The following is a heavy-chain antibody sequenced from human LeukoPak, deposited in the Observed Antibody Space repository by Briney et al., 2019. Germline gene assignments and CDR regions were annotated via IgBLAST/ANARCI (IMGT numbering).Heavy chain of an antibody. CDR3: TRYNNDHFDY. Sequence: GGSLRLSCAGSGFTFGGYGMHWFRQTPGKGLEWVAVIAYDGSRAFYADSVKGRFTISRDNSRNTMSVQMDDMRAEDTAVYYCTRYNNDHFDYWGQGTLVTVSS. CDR1: GFTFGGYG. CDR2: IAYDGSRA. J-gene: IGHJ4*02. D-gene: IGHD1-14*01. V-gene: IGHV3-33*01.